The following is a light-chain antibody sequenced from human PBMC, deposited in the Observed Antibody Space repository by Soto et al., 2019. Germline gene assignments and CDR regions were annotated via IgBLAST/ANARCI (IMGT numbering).Light chain of an antibody. CDR2: GAS. CDR1: QSVSSN. J-gene: IGKJ5*01. Sequence: EIVMTQSPATLSVSPWERATLSCRASQSVSSNLAWYQQKPGQAPRLLSYGASTRATGIPARFSGSGSGTEFTLTISSRQSEDVAVYYCQQYNNWPITFGQGTRLEI. V-gene: IGKV3-15*01. CDR3: QQYNNWPIT.